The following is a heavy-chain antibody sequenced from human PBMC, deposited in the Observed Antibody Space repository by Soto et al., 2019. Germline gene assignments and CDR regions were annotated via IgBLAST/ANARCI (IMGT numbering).Heavy chain of an antibody. J-gene: IGHJ4*02. CDR2: IKEDGSGK. V-gene: IGHV3-7*03. CDR3: VRVGRLGGY. D-gene: IGHD3-16*01. CDR1: GFTFSSYW. Sequence: RLSCAASGFTFSSYWMSWVRQAPGKGLGWVANIKEDGSGKYYVDSVKGRFSISRDNARNSLYLQMNSLRVEDTAVYYCVRVGRLGGYWGQGPMVTV.